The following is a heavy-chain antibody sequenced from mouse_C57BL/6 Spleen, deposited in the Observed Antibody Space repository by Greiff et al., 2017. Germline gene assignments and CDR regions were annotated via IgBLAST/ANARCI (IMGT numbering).Heavy chain of an antibody. J-gene: IGHJ3*01. Sequence: QVQLQQPGAELVRPGSSVKLSCKASGYTFTSYWMDWVKQRPGQGLEWIGNIYPSDSETHYNQKFKDKATLTVDKSSSTAYMQLSSLTSEDSAVYYCAGGYHGFWCAYWGQGTLVTVSA. D-gene: IGHD1-1*01. CDR1: GYTFTSYW. V-gene: IGHV1-61*01. CDR3: AGGYHGFWCAY. CDR2: IYPSDSET.